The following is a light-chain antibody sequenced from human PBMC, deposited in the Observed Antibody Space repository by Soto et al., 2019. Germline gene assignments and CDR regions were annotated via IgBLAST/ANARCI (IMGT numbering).Light chain of an antibody. Sequence: QSVLTQPASVSGSPGQSITISCTGTSSDVGGYNYVSWYQQRPGKAPKLMIYEVSNRPSGVSYRFSGSKSGNTASLTISGLQAEDEAAYYCSSYTSRNYWVFGGGTKLTVL. CDR2: EVS. V-gene: IGLV2-14*01. J-gene: IGLJ3*02. CDR3: SSYTSRNYWV. CDR1: SSDVGGYNY.